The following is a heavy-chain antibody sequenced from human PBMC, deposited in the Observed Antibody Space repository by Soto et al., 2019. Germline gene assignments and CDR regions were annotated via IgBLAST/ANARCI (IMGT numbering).Heavy chain of an antibody. Sequence: GGSLRLSCAASGFTFSSYGMHWVRQAPGKGLEWVAVIWYDGSNKYYADSVKGRFTISRDNSKNTLYLQMNSLRAEDTAVYYCARVSRLGLRFLEWSPYYMDVWGKGTTVTVSS. CDR1: GFTFSSYG. CDR3: ARVSRLGLRFLEWSPYYMDV. D-gene: IGHD3-3*01. V-gene: IGHV3-33*01. J-gene: IGHJ6*03. CDR2: IWYDGSNK.